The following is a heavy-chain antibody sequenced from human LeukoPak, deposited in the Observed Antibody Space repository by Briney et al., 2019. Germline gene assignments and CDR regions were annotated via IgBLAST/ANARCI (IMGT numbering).Heavy chain of an antibody. D-gene: IGHD3-9*01. J-gene: IGHJ6*04. CDR1: GGTFSSYA. V-gene: IGHV1-69*06. Sequence: GASVKVSCKASGGTFSSYAISWVRQAPGQGLEWMGGIIPIFGTANYAQKFQGRVTITADKSTSTAYMELSSLRSEDTAVYYCARGGLRYFDWSKDYYYYYGMDVWGKGTTVTVSS. CDR2: IIPIFGTA. CDR3: ARGGLRYFDWSKDYYYYYGMDV.